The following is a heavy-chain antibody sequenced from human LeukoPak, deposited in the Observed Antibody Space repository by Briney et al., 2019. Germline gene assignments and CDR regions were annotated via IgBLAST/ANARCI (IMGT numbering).Heavy chain of an antibody. CDR1: GGSISSSSYY. V-gene: IGHV4-39*01. J-gene: IGHJ4*02. Sequence: SETLSLTCTVSGGSISSSSYYWGWIRQPPGKGLEWIGSIYYSGSTYYNPSLKSRVTISVDTSKNQFSLKLSSVTAADTAVYYCARHKTWIQLCYFDYWGQGTLVTVSS. D-gene: IGHD5-18*01. CDR2: IYYSGST. CDR3: ARHKTWIQLCYFDY.